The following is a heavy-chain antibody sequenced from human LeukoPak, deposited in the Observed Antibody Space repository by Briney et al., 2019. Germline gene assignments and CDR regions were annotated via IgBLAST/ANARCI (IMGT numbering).Heavy chain of an antibody. CDR3: ARDRRGLLWFGDYDVTYYFDY. CDR2: IIPIFGTA. D-gene: IGHD3-10*01. CDR1: GGTFSSYA. V-gene: IGHV1-69*05. Sequence: SVKVSCKASGGTFSSYAISWVRQAPGQGLEWMEGIIPIFGTANYAQKFQGRVTITTDESASTAYMELSSLRSEDTAVYYCARDRRGLLWFGDYDVTYYFDYWGQGTLVTVSS. J-gene: IGHJ4*02.